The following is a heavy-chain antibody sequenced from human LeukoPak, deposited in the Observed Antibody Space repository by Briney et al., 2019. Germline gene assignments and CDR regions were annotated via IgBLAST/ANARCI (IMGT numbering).Heavy chain of an antibody. J-gene: IGHJ6*02. Sequence: ASVKVSCKVSGYTLTELSMHWVRQAPGKGLEWMGGFDPEDGETIYAQKFQGRVTMTEDTSTDTAYMELSSLRSEDTAVYYCATVPYSSGPTGYHGMDVWGQGTTVTVSS. D-gene: IGHD6-19*01. CDR3: ATVPYSSGPTGYHGMDV. CDR2: FDPEDGET. CDR1: GYTLTELS. V-gene: IGHV1-24*01.